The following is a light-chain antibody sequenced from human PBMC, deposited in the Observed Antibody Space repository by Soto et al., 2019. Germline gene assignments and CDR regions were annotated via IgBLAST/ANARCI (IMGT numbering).Light chain of an antibody. J-gene: IGKJ2*01. V-gene: IGKV3-20*01. CDR3: QQYGSSPMYT. CDR2: GAS. CDR1: QSVSSSY. Sequence: EIVLTQSPGTLSLSPGERATLSCRPSQSVSSSYLAWYQQKPGQAPRLLIYGASSRATGIPDRFSGSGSGTDFTLTIRRREPEDFAVYYCQQYGSSPMYTFGQGTKLEIK.